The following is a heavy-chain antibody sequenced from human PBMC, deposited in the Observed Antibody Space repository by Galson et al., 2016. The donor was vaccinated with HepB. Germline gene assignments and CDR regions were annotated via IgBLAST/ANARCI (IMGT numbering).Heavy chain of an antibody. Sequence: SLRLSCAASGFTFSGSVIHWVRQASGKGLEWVGRIRGKPNSYATAYAASVKGRFTISRDDSKNTAYLQMNSLKTEDTAVYYCTTYTSSWYLGDTIEDAFDIWGQGTMVTVSS. V-gene: IGHV3-73*01. CDR1: GFTFSGSV. CDR3: TTYTSSWYLGDTIEDAFDI. CDR2: IRGKPNSYAT. D-gene: IGHD6-13*01. J-gene: IGHJ3*02.